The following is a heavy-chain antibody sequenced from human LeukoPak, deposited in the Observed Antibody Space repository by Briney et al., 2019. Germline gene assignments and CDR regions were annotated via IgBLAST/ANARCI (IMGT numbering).Heavy chain of an antibody. CDR2: ISYSSTFL. D-gene: IGHD1-1*01. CDR1: GFTFITFS. Sequence: PGGSLRLSCEGSGFTFITFSLNWVRQAPGKGLEWVASISYSSTFLDYADSLKGRLTISKDNTQNSVYLEMNSLRDEDTAAYFSASGGDGHNSYLDFWGQGTLVTVSS. CDR3: ASGGDGHNSYLDF. V-gene: IGHV3-21*06. J-gene: IGHJ4*02.